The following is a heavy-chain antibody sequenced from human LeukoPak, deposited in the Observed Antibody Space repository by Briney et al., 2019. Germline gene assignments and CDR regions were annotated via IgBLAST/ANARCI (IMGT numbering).Heavy chain of an antibody. CDR1: GDSISSDGYS. V-gene: IGHV4-31*03. CDR3: ARVDLEYSSSSARKAVYYYYGMDV. J-gene: IGHJ6*02. Sequence: PSETLSLTCTVSGDSISSDGYSWTWIRQPPGKGLEWIGHISYSGNTYYNPSLKSRLTISADASKNQFSLNLTSVTAADTAMYYCARVDLEYSSSSARKAVYYYYGMDVWGQGTTVTVSS. D-gene: IGHD6-6*01. CDR2: ISYSGNT.